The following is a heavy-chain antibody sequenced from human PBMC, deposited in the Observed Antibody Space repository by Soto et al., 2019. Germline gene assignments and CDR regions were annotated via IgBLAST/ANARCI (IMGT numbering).Heavy chain of an antibody. CDR1: GFTFGNYA. D-gene: IGHD2-21*02. Sequence: EVQLLESGGGLAQPGGSLRLSCAASGFTFGNYAMSWVRQAPGKGLEWVSAISGYGDRTYYADSVKGRFTISRDNSKSTLYLQMNSLRADDTAVYYCVLSDCDSTDCRRFPHWVQGTLVSVSS. V-gene: IGHV3-23*01. CDR2: ISGYGDRT. CDR3: VLSDCDSTDCRRFPH. J-gene: IGHJ1*01.